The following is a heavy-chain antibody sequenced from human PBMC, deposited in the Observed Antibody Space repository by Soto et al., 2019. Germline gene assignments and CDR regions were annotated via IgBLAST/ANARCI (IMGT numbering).Heavy chain of an antibody. J-gene: IGHJ6*02. CDR3: SRSGYDAGNRSGMDV. CDR2: INSDGGTT. Sequence: GGSLRLSCAGSGFTFSNYWIHWVRQGPGKGLAWVSRINSDGGTTNYADSAKGRFTISRDNSKNTLYLQMNSLRAEDTAVYYSSRSGYDAGNRSGMDVWGQGTTVTVSS. V-gene: IGHV3-74*01. CDR1: GFTFSNYW. D-gene: IGHD5-12*01.